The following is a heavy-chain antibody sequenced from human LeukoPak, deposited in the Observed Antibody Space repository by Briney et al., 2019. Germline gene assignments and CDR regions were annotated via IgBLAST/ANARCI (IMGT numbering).Heavy chain of an antibody. CDR2: IYYSGST. D-gene: IGHD3-22*01. J-gene: IGHJ4*02. CDR1: GGSISSYY. V-gene: IGHV4-39*07. CDR3: ARATMIVVDTFDY. Sequence: SETLSLTCTVSGGSISSYYWGWIRQLPGKGLEWIGSIYYSGSTYYNPSLKSRVTISVDTSKNQFSLKLSSVTAADTAVYYCARATMIVVDTFDYWGQGTLVTVSS.